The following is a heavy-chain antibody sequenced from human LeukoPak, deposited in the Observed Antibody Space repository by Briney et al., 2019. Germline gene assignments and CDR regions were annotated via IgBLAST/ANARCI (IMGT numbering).Heavy chain of an antibody. CDR3: ARDACSGGSCLDY. Sequence: SETLSLTCTVSGGSISSGGYYWSWIHQHPGKGLEWIGYIYYSGSTYYNPSLKSRVTISVDTSKNQFSLKLSSVTAADTAVYYCARDACSGGSCLDYWGQGTLVTVSS. CDR2: IYYSGST. CDR1: GGSISSGGYY. D-gene: IGHD2-15*01. J-gene: IGHJ4*02. V-gene: IGHV4-31*03.